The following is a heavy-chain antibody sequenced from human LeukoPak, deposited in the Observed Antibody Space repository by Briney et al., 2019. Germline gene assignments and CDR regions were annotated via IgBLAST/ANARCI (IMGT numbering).Heavy chain of an antibody. CDR1: GFTFSDYY. V-gene: IGHV3-11*01. Sequence: GGSLRLSCAASGFTFSDYYMSWIRQAPGKGLEWVSYISSSGSTIYYADSVKGRFTISRDNAKNSLYLQMNSLRAGDTAVYYCARDHHNWNYNDAFDIWGQGTMVTVSS. CDR2: ISSSGSTI. D-gene: IGHD1-7*01. CDR3: ARDHHNWNYNDAFDI. J-gene: IGHJ3*02.